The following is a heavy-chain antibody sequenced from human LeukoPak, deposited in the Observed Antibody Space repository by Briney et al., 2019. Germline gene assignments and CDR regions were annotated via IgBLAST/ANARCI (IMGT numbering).Heavy chain of an antibody. J-gene: IGHJ5*02. Sequence: SVKVSFKASGGTFSSYAISWVRQAPGQGLEWMGGITPIFGTADYAQKFQGRVTITADESTSTAYMELSSLRSEDTAVYYCASFRAAGYNWFDPWGQGTLVTVSS. CDR2: ITPIFGTA. CDR1: GGTFSSYA. CDR3: ASFRAAGYNWFDP. V-gene: IGHV1-69*13. D-gene: IGHD6-13*01.